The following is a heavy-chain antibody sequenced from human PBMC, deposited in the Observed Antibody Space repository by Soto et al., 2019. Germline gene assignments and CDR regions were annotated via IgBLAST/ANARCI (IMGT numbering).Heavy chain of an antibody. D-gene: IGHD3-10*01. CDR2: INSDESIT. J-gene: IGHJ4*02. CDR1: GFSFSSYW. Sequence: HPGGSLRLSCAASGFSFSSYWMHWVRQAPGKGLVWVSRINSDESITTYADSVMGRFTISRDNSKNTLYLQMNSLRAEDTAVYYCVKCDGSASYCFYFGSWGQGTLVTVSS. CDR3: VKCDGSASYCFYFGS. V-gene: IGHV3-74*01.